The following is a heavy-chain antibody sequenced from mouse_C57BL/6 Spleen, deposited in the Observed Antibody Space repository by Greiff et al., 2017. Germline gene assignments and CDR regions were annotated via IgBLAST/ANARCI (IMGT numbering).Heavy chain of an antibody. Sequence: ESGPGLVKPSQSLSLTCSVTGYSITSGYYWNWIRQFPGNKLEWMGYISYDGSNNYNPSLKNRISITRDTSKNQFFLKLNSVTTEDTATYYCARGGYGNYVPYWGQGTLVTVSA. V-gene: IGHV3-6*01. CDR2: ISYDGSN. D-gene: IGHD2-1*01. CDR1: GYSITSGYY. J-gene: IGHJ3*01. CDR3: ARGGYGNYVPY.